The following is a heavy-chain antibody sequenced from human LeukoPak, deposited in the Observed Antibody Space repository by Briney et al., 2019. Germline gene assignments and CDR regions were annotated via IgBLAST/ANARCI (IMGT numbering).Heavy chain of an antibody. CDR1: GYSFTSYW. D-gene: IGHD1-14*01. Sequence: GKSLKISCKASGYSFTSYWIGWVRQMPGKGLEWMGIIYPGDSDTKYSPTVQGQVTISADKAITTAYLQWSSLRASDTAMYYCARPRRAGENDAFDIWGQGTMLIVSS. V-gene: IGHV5-51*01. CDR3: ARPRRAGENDAFDI. CDR2: IYPGDSDT. J-gene: IGHJ3*02.